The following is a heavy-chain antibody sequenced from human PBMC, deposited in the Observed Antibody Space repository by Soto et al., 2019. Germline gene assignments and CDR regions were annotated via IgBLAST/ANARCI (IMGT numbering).Heavy chain of an antibody. V-gene: IGHV4-59*01. Sequence: PSETLSLTCTVSGGSISSYYWSWIRQPPGKGLEWIGYIYYSGSTNYNPSLKSRVTISVDTSKNQFSLKLSSVTAADTAVYYCARGLRSIAARRSIGPHYYYGMDVWGQGTTVTVSS. CDR3: ARGLRSIAARRSIGPHYYYGMDV. D-gene: IGHD6-6*01. CDR1: GGSISSYY. CDR2: IYYSGST. J-gene: IGHJ6*02.